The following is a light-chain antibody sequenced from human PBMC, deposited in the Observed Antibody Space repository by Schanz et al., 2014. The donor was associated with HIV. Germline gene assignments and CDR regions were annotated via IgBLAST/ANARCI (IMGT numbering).Light chain of an antibody. CDR3: NSYTSKNTPI. V-gene: IGLV2-14*03. CDR1: SGDGGRYHY. CDR2: DVD. Sequence: QSVLTQPASVSGALGQSITISCTGTSGDGGRYHYVSWYQPHPGKAPKLLIFDVDNRPSGVSHRFSAYKSGNTASLTISGLQAEDEADYYCNSYTSKNTPIFGGGTKLTVL. J-gene: IGLJ2*01.